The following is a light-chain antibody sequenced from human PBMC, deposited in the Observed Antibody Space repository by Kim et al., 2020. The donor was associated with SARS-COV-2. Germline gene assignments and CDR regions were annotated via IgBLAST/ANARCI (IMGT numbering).Light chain of an antibody. V-gene: IGKV1-5*03. CDR2: KAV. CDR3: QQYDAYPYT. CDR1: QSISNW. J-gene: IGKJ2*01. Sequence: SASVGDRVTLTCRDSQSISNWLVWYQQKPGKAPKLLISKAVTLESGVPSRFSGSGSGTEYTLTISSLQPDDFATYYCQQYDAYPYTFGQGTKVEI.